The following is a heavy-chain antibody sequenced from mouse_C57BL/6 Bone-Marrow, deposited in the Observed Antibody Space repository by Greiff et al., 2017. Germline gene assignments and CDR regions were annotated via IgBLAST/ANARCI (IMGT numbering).Heavy chain of an antibody. D-gene: IGHD1-1*01. Sequence: VQLQQSGPVLVKPGASVKMSCKASGYTFTDYYMNWVKQSHGKSLEWIGVINPYNGGTSYNQKFKGKATLTVDKASSTAYMELHSLTSEDSAVYYCARSYSGLDYWGQGTTLTVSS. CDR2: INPYNGGT. V-gene: IGHV1-19*01. CDR3: ARSYSGLDY. CDR1: GYTFTDYY. J-gene: IGHJ2*01.